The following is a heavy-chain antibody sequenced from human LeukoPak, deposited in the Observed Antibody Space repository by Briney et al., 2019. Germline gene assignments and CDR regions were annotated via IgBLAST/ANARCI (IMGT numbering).Heavy chain of an antibody. CDR2: IYYSGST. J-gene: IGHJ2*01. Sequence: PSETLSLTCTVSGGSISSSSYCWGWIRQPPGKGLEWIGYIYYSGSTNYNPSLKSRVTISVDTSKNQFSLKLSSVTAADTAVYYCARVGYSYGLYWYFDLWGRGTLVTVSS. V-gene: IGHV4-61*05. CDR1: GGSISSSSYC. D-gene: IGHD5-18*01. CDR3: ARVGYSYGLYWYFDL.